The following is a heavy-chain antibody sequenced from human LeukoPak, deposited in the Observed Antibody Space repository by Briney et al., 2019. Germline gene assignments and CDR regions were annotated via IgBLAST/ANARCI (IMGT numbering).Heavy chain of an antibody. J-gene: IGHJ4*02. CDR2: IIPIFGTA. V-gene: IGHV1-69*05. Sequence: SVKVSCKASGGTFSSYAISWVRQAPGQGLEWMGGIIPIFGTANYAQKFQGRVTITTDESTSTAYMELSSLRSEDTAVYYCAIHSSSWYNYFDYWGQGTLVTVSS. CDR3: AIHSSSWYNYFDY. D-gene: IGHD6-13*01. CDR1: GGTFSSYA.